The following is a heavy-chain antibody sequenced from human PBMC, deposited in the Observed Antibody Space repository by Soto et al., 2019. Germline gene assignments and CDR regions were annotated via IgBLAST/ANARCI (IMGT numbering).Heavy chain of an antibody. CDR3: ARESGTVYDILTGYYIPNWFDP. Sequence: SETLSLTCTVSGGSISSYYWSWIRQPPGKGLEWIGYIYYSGSTNYNPSLKSRVTISVDTSKNQFSLKLSSVTAADTAVYYCARESGTVYDILTGYYIPNWFDPWGQGTLVTVSS. CDR2: IYYSGST. CDR1: GGSISSYY. V-gene: IGHV4-59*01. J-gene: IGHJ5*02. D-gene: IGHD3-9*01.